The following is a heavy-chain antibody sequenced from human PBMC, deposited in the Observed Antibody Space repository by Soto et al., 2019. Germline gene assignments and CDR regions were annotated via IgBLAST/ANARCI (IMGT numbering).Heavy chain of an antibody. Sequence: QVQLVQSGAEVKKPGASVKVSCKASGYTFTSYAMHWVRQAPGQRLEWMGWFNAGNGNTKYSQKFQGRVTITRDTSASTAYMELSSLRSEDTAVYYCARIQRGCSGGTCYPVGAFDIWGQGTMVTVSS. CDR3: ARIQRGCSGGTCYPVGAFDI. V-gene: IGHV1-3*01. CDR1: GYTFTSYA. CDR2: FNAGNGNT. D-gene: IGHD2-15*01. J-gene: IGHJ3*02.